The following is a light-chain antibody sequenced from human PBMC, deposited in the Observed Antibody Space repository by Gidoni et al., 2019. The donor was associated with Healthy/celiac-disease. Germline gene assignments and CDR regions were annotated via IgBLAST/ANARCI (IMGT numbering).Light chain of an antibody. V-gene: IGKV1-39*01. J-gene: IGKJ1*01. CDR3: QQSYSTVVT. CDR2: AAS. CDR1: QSISSY. Sequence: IQMTQSPSSLSASVGDRVTITCRASQSISSYLNWYQQKPGKAPKLLIYAASSLQSGVPSRFSGSGSGTDFTLNISSLQPEDFATYYCQQSYSTVVTFGQGTKVEIK.